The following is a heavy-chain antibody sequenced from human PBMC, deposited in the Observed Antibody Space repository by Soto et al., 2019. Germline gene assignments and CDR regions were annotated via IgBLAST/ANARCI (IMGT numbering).Heavy chain of an antibody. CDR2: MQSDGPT. D-gene: IGHD2-15*01. V-gene: IGHV3-66*01. Sequence: EVHLVESGGGLVQPGGSLRLSCAASGFTVSSKYMSWVRQAPGKGLEWVALMQSDGPTYYADSVKGRFTLSRDTHENTLHLQRDSLRGEDTAVYYCARDEVLCDCGRCYGEPLDVWGKGTTVTVSS. CDR1: GFTVSSKY. J-gene: IGHJ6*04. CDR3: ARDEVLCDCGRCYGEPLDV.